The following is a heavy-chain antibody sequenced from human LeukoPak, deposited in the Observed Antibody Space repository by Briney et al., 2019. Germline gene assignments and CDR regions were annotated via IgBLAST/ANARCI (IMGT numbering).Heavy chain of an antibody. CDR3: TTLTGYSSGWGLDY. V-gene: IGHV3-15*07. D-gene: IGHD6-19*01. Sequence: SGGSLRLSCAASGFTFSNAWMNWVRQAPGKGLEWVGRIKSKTDGGTTDYAAPVKGRFTISRDDSKNTLYLQMNSLKTEDTAVYYCTTLTGYSSGWGLDYWGQGTLVTVSS. CDR2: IKSKTDGGTT. J-gene: IGHJ4*02. CDR1: GFTFSNAW.